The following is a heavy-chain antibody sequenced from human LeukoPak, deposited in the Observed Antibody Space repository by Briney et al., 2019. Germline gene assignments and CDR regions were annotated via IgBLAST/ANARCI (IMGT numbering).Heavy chain of an antibody. J-gene: IGHJ3*02. CDR3: ARSQIFDI. CDR1: GFMFSSNW. Sequence: GGSLRLSCAASGFMFSSNWMSWVRLAPGKGLEWVANINQDGSEKYYVDSVKGRFTISRDSAKNSLYLQMNSLRAEDTAVYYCARSQIFDIWGQGTVVTVSS. CDR2: INQDGSEK. V-gene: IGHV3-7*01.